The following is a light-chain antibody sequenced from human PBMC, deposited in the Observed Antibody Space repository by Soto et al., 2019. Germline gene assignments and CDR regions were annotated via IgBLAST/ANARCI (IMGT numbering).Light chain of an antibody. Sequence: DIQLTQSRSFLSASVGDRVTITCRASQGISSYLAWYQQKPGKAPKLLIYAASTLQSGVPSRFSGSGSGTEFTLTISSLQPEDLASYYCQQLFSYPLFTFGPGTKVDIK. CDR3: QQLFSYPLFT. CDR1: QGISSY. V-gene: IGKV1-9*01. CDR2: AAS. J-gene: IGKJ3*01.